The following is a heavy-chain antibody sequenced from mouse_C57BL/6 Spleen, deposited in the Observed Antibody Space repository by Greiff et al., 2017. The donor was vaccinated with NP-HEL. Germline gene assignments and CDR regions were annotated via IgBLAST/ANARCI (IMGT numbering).Heavy chain of an antibody. CDR3: AREGDYYGSRWFAY. CDR2: ISYDGSN. D-gene: IGHD1-1*01. V-gene: IGHV3-6*01. J-gene: IGHJ3*01. Sequence: DVKLQESGPGLVKPSQSLSLTCSVTGYSITSGYYWNWIRQFPGNKLEWMGYISYDGSNNYNPSLKNRISITRDTSKNQFFLKLNSVTTEDTATYYCAREGDYYGSRWFAYLGQGTLVTVSA. CDR1: GYSITSGYY.